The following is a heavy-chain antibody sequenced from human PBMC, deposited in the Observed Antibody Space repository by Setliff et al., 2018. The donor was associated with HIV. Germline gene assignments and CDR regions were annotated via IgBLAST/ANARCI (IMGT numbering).Heavy chain of an antibody. J-gene: IGHJ4*02. CDR3: ARQLSNSFDY. CDR1: GYTFTDYF. V-gene: IGHV1-2*02. Sequence: ASVKVSCKSSGYTFTDYFIHWVRQAPGQGLEWMGWISPDNGNTSISQRFRGSVTMTRDRSINTAYMELSGLTSDDTAVYYCARQLSNSFDYWGQGALVTVSS. D-gene: IGHD1-1*01. CDR2: ISPDNGNT.